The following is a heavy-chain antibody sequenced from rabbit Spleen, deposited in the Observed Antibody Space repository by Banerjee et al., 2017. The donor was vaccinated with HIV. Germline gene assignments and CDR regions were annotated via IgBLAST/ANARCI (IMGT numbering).Heavy chain of an antibody. CDR3: ARDTSSSFSSYGMDL. V-gene: IGHV1S45*01. CDR2: INIVTGKS. CDR1: GVSLNDKDV. Sequence: EQLEEYGGGLVKPEGSLTLTCKASGVSLNDKDVMCWVRQAPGKGLEWIACINIVTGKSVYASWAKGRFTMSRTSSTTVTLQMTSLTAADTATYFCARDTSSSFSSYGMDLWGPGTLVTVS. D-gene: IGHD1-1*01. J-gene: IGHJ6*01.